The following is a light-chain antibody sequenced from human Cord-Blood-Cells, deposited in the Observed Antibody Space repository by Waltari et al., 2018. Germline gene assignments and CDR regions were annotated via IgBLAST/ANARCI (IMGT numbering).Light chain of an antibody. V-gene: IGKV3-20*01. Sequence: TQSPSSVSASVGDRVTITCRASQGISSSYLAWYQQKPGQAPRLLIYGASSRATGIPDRFSGSGSGTDFTLTISRLEPEDFAVYYCQQYGSSPRTFGQGTKVEIK. CDR2: GAS. CDR3: QQYGSSPRT. J-gene: IGKJ1*01. CDR1: QGISSSY.